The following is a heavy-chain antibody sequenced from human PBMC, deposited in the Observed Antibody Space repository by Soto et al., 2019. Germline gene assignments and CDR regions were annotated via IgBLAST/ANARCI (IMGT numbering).Heavy chain of an antibody. CDR1: GGSISSSSYY. CDR3: ARQNYIWGSYREGDYHDY. Sequence: SETLSLTCTGSGGSISSSSYYWGWVRQPPGKGLEWIGSIYYSGSTYYNPSLKSRVTISVDTSKNQFSLKLSSVTAADTAVYYCARQNYIWGSYREGDYHDYWSQGTLDTVSA. J-gene: IGHJ4*02. D-gene: IGHD3-16*02. CDR2: IYYSGST. V-gene: IGHV4-39*01.